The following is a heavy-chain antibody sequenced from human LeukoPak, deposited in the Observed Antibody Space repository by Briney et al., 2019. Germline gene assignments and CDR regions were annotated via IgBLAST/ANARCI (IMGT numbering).Heavy chain of an antibody. CDR3: AKGSSGWYGYFEY. V-gene: IGHV3-48*03. D-gene: IGHD6-19*01. Sequence: GGSLRLSCAASGFIISSYEMNWVRQAPGKGLEWVSYTSSSGYTIYYADSVKGRFTISRDNAKNSLYLQMNSLRAEDTAVYYCAKGSSGWYGYFEYWGQGTLVTVSS. J-gene: IGHJ4*02. CDR1: GFIISSYE. CDR2: TSSSGYTI.